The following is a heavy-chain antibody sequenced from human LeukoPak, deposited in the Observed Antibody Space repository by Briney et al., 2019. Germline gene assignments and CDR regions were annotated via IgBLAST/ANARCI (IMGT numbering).Heavy chain of an antibody. CDR1: GFTFGDHA. V-gene: IGHV3-49*04. CDR3: TRAPTQQWVYYGMDV. CDR2: IRSKGYGGTT. J-gene: IGHJ6*02. D-gene: IGHD5-18*01. Sequence: GGSLRLSCTTSGFTFGDHAMSWVRQAPGKGLEWVDFIRSKGYGGTTEYAASVKGRFAISRDDSKSIAYLQMNSLKTEDTAVYYCTRAPTQQWVYYGMDVWGQGTTVIVSS.